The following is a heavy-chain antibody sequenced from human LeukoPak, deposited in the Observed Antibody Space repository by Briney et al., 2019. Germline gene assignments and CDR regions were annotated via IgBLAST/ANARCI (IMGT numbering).Heavy chain of an antibody. Sequence: GGSLRLSCAAPGFTFSSYGMHWVRQAPGKGLEWVAVISYDGSNKYYADSVKGRFTISRDNSKNTLYLQMNSLRAEDTAVYYCAKVYSSSLSFDIWGQGTMVTVSS. CDR1: GFTFSSYG. V-gene: IGHV3-30*18. D-gene: IGHD6-6*01. CDR3: AKVYSSSLSFDI. J-gene: IGHJ3*02. CDR2: ISYDGSNK.